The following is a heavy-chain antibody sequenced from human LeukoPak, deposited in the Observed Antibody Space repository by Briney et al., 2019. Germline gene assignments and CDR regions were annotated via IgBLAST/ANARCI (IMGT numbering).Heavy chain of an antibody. CDR2: IGSSSSIT. D-gene: IGHD1-20*01. Sequence: GGSLRLSCAASGFTFSSCTMNWVRQASGKGLEWVSYIGSSSSITYYADSVKGRFTVSRDNARKSLFLQMNSLRAEDTAVYYCARDNWIEAHYFDYWGQGTLVTVSS. CDR1: GFTFSSCT. V-gene: IGHV3-21*05. J-gene: IGHJ4*02. CDR3: ARDNWIEAHYFDY.